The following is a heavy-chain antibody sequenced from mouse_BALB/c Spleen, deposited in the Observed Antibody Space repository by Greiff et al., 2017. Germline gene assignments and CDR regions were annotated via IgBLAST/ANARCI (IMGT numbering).Heavy chain of an antibody. D-gene: IGHD2-4*01. J-gene: IGHJ3*01. CDR1: GFSLTSYG. V-gene: IGHV2-9*02. Sequence: VQLQQSGPGLVAPSQSLSITCTVSGFSLTSYGVHWVRQPPGKGLEWLGVIWAGGSTNYNSALMSRLSISKDNSKSQVFLKMNSLQTDDTAMYYCARDGGYDYDGFAYWGQGTLVTVS. CDR3: ARDGGYDYDGFAY. CDR2: IWAGGST.